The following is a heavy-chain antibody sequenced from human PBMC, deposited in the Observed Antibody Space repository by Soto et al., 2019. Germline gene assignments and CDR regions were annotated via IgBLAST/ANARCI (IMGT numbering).Heavy chain of an antibody. CDR2: SRDKGNSYST. V-gene: IGHV3-72*01. J-gene: IGHJ4*02. CDR1: GFIFSDYY. Sequence: EVQLVESGGGLVQPGGSLRLSCAGSGFIFSDYYIDWVRQAPGKGLEWVGRSRDKGNSYSTDYAASVKGRFTVSRDASKNSLYLQMNSLKTEDTALYYCTRSITGTTSFGYWGQGTLVTVSS. D-gene: IGHD1-7*01. CDR3: TRSITGTTSFGY.